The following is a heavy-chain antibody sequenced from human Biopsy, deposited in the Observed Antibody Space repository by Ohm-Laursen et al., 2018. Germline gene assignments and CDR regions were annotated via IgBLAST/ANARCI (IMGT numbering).Heavy chain of an antibody. J-gene: IGHJ4*02. CDR1: GYSISSDYR. Sequence: GTLSLTCAVSGYSISSDYRWGCIRQAPGKTLEWLGNIFKDGNTHYNPSLRSRLIISIDTSKNQFSLMMTSVSGADTAVYFCARVGSGWAPFDKWGPGTLVTVSS. CDR2: IFKDGNT. D-gene: IGHD6-19*01. CDR3: ARVGSGWAPFDK. V-gene: IGHV4-38-2*01.